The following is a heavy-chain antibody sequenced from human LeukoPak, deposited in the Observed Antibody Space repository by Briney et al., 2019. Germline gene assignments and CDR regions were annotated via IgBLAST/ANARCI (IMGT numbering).Heavy chain of an antibody. J-gene: IGHJ6*02. V-gene: IGHV4-4*07. Sequence: SETLSLTCTVSGGSINSHYWSWIRQPAGKGLEWIGRIYISGSTNYNSSLQSRVTMSVDTSKNQFSLKLSSVTAADTAVYYCARDSCSSSSCYSDYYFGMDVWGQGTTVTVSS. CDR1: GGSINSHY. D-gene: IGHD2-2*01. CDR3: ARDSCSSSSCYSDYYFGMDV. CDR2: IYISGST.